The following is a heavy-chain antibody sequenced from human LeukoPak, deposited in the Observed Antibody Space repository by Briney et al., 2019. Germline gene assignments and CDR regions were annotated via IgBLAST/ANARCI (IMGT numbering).Heavy chain of an antibody. J-gene: IGHJ6*03. Sequence: KASETLSLTCTVSGGSISSYYWSWIRQPPGKGLEWIGYIYTSGSTNYNPSLKSRVTISVDTSKNQFSLKLSSVTAADTAVYYCARGGGPSSTSGYYYYYYMDVWGKGTTVTVSS. CDR2: IYTSGST. CDR3: ARGGGPSSTSGYYYYYYMDV. CDR1: GGSISSYY. D-gene: IGHD2-2*01. V-gene: IGHV4-4*09.